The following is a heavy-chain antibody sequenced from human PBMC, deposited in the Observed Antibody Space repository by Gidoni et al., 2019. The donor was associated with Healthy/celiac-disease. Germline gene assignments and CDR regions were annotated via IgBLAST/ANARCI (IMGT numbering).Heavy chain of an antibody. CDR2: ISRRSSYT. D-gene: IGHD3-10*01. CDR1: GFTFSAYY. Sequence: QVQLVESGGGLVKPGGSLSLSCAASGFTFSAYYMSWIRQAPGKGLEWFSYISRRSSYTNDADSVKGRFTISRDNAKNSLYLQMNSLRAEDTAVYYCARGGSITMVRGASFDYWGQGTLVTVSS. J-gene: IGHJ4*02. CDR3: ARGGSITMVRGASFDY. V-gene: IGHV3-11*05.